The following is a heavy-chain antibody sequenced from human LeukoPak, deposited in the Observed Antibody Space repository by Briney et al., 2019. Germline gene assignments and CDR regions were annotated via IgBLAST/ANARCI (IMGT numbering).Heavy chain of an antibody. CDR2: ISGTTGTT. V-gene: IGHV3-23*01. CDR1: GFSFSSYA. D-gene: IGHD4-17*01. Sequence: GGSLRLSCAASGFSFSSYAMSWVRQAPGKGLEWLSAISGTTGTTFYADYVKGRFTITRDNSKNTLFLQMNSLRAEDTAVYYCATKTSYGDRYFDYWGQGALVTVSS. CDR3: ATKTSYGDRYFDY. J-gene: IGHJ4*02.